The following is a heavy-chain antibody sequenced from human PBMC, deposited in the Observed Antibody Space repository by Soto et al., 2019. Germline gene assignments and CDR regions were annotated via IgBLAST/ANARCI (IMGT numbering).Heavy chain of an antibody. CDR2: IFVTGATI. CDR3: ARDKDWAFDY. D-gene: IGHD3-9*01. J-gene: IGHJ4*02. CDR1: GFTSSSYS. Sequence: PGGSLRLSCVSSGFTSSSYSIVWVRQAPGKGLQWVSYIFVTGATIYYADSVKGRFTVSRDNAKNSVFLLMNSLRAEDTGIYYCARDKDWAFDYWGQGTLVTVS. V-gene: IGHV3-48*03.